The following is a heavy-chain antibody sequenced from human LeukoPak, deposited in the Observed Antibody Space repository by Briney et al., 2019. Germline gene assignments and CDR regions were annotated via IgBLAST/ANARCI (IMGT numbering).Heavy chain of an antibody. Sequence: PGGSLRLSCAASGFTFDDNGMSWVRQAPGKGLEWVSGINWNGDSTGYVESVKGRFTISRDNAKNSLYLQMNSLRAEDTAVHYCAKASAMIVVVSKHFDYWGQGTLVTVSS. D-gene: IGHD3-22*01. CDR3: AKASAMIVVVSKHFDY. V-gene: IGHV3-20*04. CDR2: INWNGDST. CDR1: GFTFDDNG. J-gene: IGHJ4*02.